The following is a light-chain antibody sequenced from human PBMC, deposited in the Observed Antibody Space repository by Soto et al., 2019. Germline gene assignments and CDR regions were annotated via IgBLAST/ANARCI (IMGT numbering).Light chain of an antibody. CDR3: SSDTASSTLV. Sequence: QSALTQPASVSGSPGQSITISCTGTSSDVGGYNFVSWYQLHPGKAPKLMIYEVSNRPLGVSNRFSGSKSGNTASLTISVLQSQHQAYYYCSSDTASSTLVFGGGTKLTVL. J-gene: IGLJ2*01. CDR1: SSDVGGYNF. V-gene: IGLV2-14*01. CDR2: EVS.